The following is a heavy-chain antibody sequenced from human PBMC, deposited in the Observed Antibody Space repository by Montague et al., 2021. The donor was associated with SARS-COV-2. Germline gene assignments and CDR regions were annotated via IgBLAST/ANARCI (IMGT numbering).Heavy chain of an antibody. V-gene: IGHV4-31*03. J-gene: IGHJ2*01. CDR3: ARVLGGSCSGGSCYRGWSFDL. Sequence: TLSLTCTVSGGSISSGGYYWSWIRQHPGKGLEWIGYIYYSGSTYYNPSLKSRVTISVDTSKNQFSLKLSSVTAADTAVYYCARVLGGSCSGGSCYRGWSFDLWGRGTLVTVSS. D-gene: IGHD2-15*01. CDR1: GGSISSGGYY. CDR2: IYYSGST.